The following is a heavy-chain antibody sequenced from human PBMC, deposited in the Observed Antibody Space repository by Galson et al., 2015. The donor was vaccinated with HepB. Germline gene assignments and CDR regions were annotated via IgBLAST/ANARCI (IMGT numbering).Heavy chain of an antibody. D-gene: IGHD6-6*01. CDR2: ISHDGSNK. V-gene: IGHV3-30-3*01. J-gene: IGHJ4*02. CDR1: GFTFSSYA. CDR3: ARELMAARPWIDY. Sequence: SLRLSCAASGFTFSSYAMHWVRQAPGKGLEWVALISHDGSNKYYAGSVKGRFTISRDNSKNTLYLQMNSLRAEDTAVYYCARELMAARPWIDYWGQGTLVTVSS.